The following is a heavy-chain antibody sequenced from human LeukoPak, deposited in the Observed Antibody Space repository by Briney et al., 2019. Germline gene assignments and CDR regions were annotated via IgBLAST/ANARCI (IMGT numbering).Heavy chain of an antibody. CDR2: IRYDGSSK. V-gene: IGHV3-30*02. CDR3: ARDQAGSGHYADY. Sequence: PGGSLRLSCTVSGFSLSSYAMHWVRQAPGKGLEWLAYIRYDGSSKYYADFVKGRFTISRDYSKNTLYLHMNSLRAEDTAVYYCARDQAGSGHYADYWGQGTLVTVSS. D-gene: IGHD3-10*01. CDR1: GFSLSSYA. J-gene: IGHJ4*02.